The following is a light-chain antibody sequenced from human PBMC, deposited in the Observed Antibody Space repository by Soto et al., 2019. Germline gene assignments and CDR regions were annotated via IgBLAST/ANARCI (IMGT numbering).Light chain of an antibody. CDR1: QSVSSN. Sequence: EIVMTQSPGTLSVSPWERATLSCRASQSVSSNLAWYQQKPGQAPRLLISDASTRATGIPARFSGSGSGTEFTLTVSSLEPEDLAVYFCQQRSNWPRTFGQGTKVDIK. CDR3: QQRSNWPRT. V-gene: IGKV3-15*01. J-gene: IGKJ1*01. CDR2: DAS.